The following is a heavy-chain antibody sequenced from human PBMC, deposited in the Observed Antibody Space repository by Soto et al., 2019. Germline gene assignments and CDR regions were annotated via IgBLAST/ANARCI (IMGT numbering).Heavy chain of an antibody. CDR3: VRGASLNFDY. V-gene: IGHV3-20*04. CDR1: GFTFDDYG. Sequence: EVQLVESGGGVLRPGGSLRLSCAASGFTFDDYGMSWARQAPGKGLEWVSGANWNGGRTGYADSVKGRFTISRDNAKNSLYLQMNSLRAEDTAFYYCVRGASLNFDYWGQGTLVTVSS. D-gene: IGHD1-26*01. CDR2: ANWNGGRT. J-gene: IGHJ4*02.